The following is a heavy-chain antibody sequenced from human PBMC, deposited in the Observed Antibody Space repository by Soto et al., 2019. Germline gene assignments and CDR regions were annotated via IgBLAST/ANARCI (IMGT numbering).Heavy chain of an antibody. CDR2: IIPILGIA. CDR3: ATIGYCSSTSCYDSWSYDAFDI. CDR1: GGTFSSYT. Sequence: QVQLVQSGAEVKKPGSSVKVSCKASGGTFSSYTISWVRQAPGQGLEWMGRIIPILGIANYAQKFQGRVTITADKSTSTAYMELSSLRSEDTAVYYCATIGYCSSTSCYDSWSYDAFDIWGQGTMVTVSS. V-gene: IGHV1-69*02. J-gene: IGHJ3*02. D-gene: IGHD2-2*01.